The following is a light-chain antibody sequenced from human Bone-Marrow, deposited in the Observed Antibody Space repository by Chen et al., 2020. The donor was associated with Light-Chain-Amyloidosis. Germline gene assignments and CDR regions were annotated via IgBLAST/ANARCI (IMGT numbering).Light chain of an antibody. CDR1: QTISSNY. Sequence: EIVLTQSTGTLSLSTGEGANLSCRASQTISSNYLIWYQQKFGQAPRLLIYGSSSRATGIPDRFTGSGSGTDFTLTINRLEPEDFAMYYCQQYGTSPLTFGGGTKVEIK. J-gene: IGKJ4*01. CDR2: GSS. CDR3: QQYGTSPLT. V-gene: IGKV3-20*01.